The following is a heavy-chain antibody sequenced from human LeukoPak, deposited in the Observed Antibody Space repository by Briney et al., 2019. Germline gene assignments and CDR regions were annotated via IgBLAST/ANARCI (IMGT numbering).Heavy chain of an antibody. D-gene: IGHD4-23*01. CDR1: NSSISNYY. J-gene: IGHJ4*02. CDR2: IYYSGGT. Sequence: SETLSLTCTASNSSISNYYCNWIRQPPPKGLQCIGYIYYSGGTNYNPSLNSRLTISVDTSKNQFSLKLTSVTAADTAVYYCAREPLGDYGGNSGFDYWGQGSLVTVSS. V-gene: IGHV4-59*01. CDR3: AREPLGDYGGNSGFDY.